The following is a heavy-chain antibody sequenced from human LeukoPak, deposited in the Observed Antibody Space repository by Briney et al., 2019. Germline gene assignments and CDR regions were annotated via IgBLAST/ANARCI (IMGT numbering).Heavy chain of an antibody. Sequence: PGGSLRLSCAASGFSFSSYWMHWVRQAPGKGLVWVSRINIDGSTTTYADSVKGRFTISRDNAKNTPSLQMYSLRADDTAVYYCISDHTGHDDYWGQGTLVTVSS. D-gene: IGHD1-1*01. CDR2: INIDGSTT. CDR1: GFSFSSYW. CDR3: ISDHTGHDDY. J-gene: IGHJ4*02. V-gene: IGHV3-74*01.